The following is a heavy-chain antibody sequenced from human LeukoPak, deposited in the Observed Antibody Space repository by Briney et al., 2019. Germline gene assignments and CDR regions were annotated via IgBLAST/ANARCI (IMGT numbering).Heavy chain of an antibody. Sequence: PGGSLRLSCAASGFTFSTYWMNWVRQAPGRGLEWVSYISSSGSDKYYPDSVKGRFTISRDNAKNSLYLQMNSLRAEDTAVYYCARRTSGAFAIWGQGTKVTVSS. CDR1: GFTFSTYW. V-gene: IGHV3-21*05. CDR3: ARRTSGAFAI. CDR2: ISSSGSDK. J-gene: IGHJ3*02.